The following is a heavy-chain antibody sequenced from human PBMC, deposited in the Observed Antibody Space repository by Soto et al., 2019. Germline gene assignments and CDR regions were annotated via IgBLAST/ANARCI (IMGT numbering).Heavy chain of an antibody. J-gene: IGHJ6*02. CDR1: GYSFTSYW. V-gene: IGHV5-51*01. Sequence: PGESLKISCKGSGYSFTSYWIGWVRQMPGKGLEWMGIIYPGDSDTSYSPSFQGQVTISADKSISTAYLQWSSLKASDTAMYYCARPEGDSSRDYYGMDVWGQGATVTVSS. CDR2: IYPGDSDT. CDR3: ARPEGDSSRDYYGMDV. D-gene: IGHD6-13*01.